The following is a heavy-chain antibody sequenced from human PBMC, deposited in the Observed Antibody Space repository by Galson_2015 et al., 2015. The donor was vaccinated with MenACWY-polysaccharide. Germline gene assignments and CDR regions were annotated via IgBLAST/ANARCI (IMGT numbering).Heavy chain of an antibody. J-gene: IGHJ4*02. D-gene: IGHD3-10*01. Sequence: SLRLSCATSGFTFSNAWMSWVRQAPGKGLEWVGRTKSKYNGGTTDYAAPVKGRFSISRDDSQSTAYLQMNSLRTDDTGIYYCTTWGRDVYWGQGTVVTVSP. CDR1: GFTFSNAW. V-gene: IGHV3-15*01. CDR3: TTWGRDVY. CDR2: TKSKYNGGTT.